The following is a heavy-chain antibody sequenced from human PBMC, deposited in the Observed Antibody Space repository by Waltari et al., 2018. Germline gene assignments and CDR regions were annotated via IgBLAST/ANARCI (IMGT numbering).Heavy chain of an antibody. V-gene: IGHV4-34*01. CDR1: GGSFSGYY. CDR2: INHSGST. J-gene: IGHJ4*02. CDR3: ARLRGGSYYFDY. Sequence: QVQLQQWGAGLLKPSETLSLTCAVYGGSFSGYYWSWIRQPPGKGLEWIGEINHSGSTNYNPSLKRRVTISVDTSKNQFSLKLSSVTAADTAVYYCARLRGGSYYFDYWGQGTLVTVSS. D-gene: IGHD1-26*01.